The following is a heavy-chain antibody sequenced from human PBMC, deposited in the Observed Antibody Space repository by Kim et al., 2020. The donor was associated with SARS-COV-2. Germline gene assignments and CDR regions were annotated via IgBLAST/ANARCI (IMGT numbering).Heavy chain of an antibody. V-gene: IGHV3-64D*09. CDR1: GFTFSSYA. CDR2: ISSNGGST. CDR3: VKDLLLWFGELKNSREY. D-gene: IGHD3-10*01. Sequence: GGSLRLSCSASGFTFSSYAMHWVRQAPGKGLEYVSAISSNGGSTYYADSVKGRFTISRDNSKNTLYLQMSSLRAEDTAVYYCVKDLLLWFGELKNSREYWGQGTLVTVSS. J-gene: IGHJ4*02.